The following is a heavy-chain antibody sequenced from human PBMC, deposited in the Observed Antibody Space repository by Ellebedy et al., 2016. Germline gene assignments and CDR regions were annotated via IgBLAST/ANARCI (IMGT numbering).Heavy chain of an antibody. V-gene: IGHV3-23*01. D-gene: IGHD4-17*01. CDR1: GFTFSNYF. Sequence: GESLKISXATSGFTFSNYFMTWIRQAPGRGLEWVSTISGGGDTTVSADSVKGRFTISRDNFRNTLYLQMNSLRAEDTAVYYCYYGHYSGSWGQGTLVTVSS. CDR2: ISGGGDTT. J-gene: IGHJ4*02. CDR3: YYGHYSGS.